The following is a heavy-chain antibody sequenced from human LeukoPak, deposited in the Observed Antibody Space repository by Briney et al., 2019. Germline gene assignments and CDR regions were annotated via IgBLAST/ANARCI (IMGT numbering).Heavy chain of an antibody. J-gene: IGHJ4*02. V-gene: IGHV3-21*04. CDR3: ARGPPDWLMKAGFDY. D-gene: IGHD3-9*01. CDR2: ISSSSSYI. CDR1: GFTFSSYS. Sequence: GGSLRLSCAASGFTFSSYSMNWVRQAPGKGLEWVSSISSSSSYIYYADSVKGRFTISRDNAKNSLYLQMNSLRAEDTAVYYCARGPPDWLMKAGFDYWGQGTLVTVSS.